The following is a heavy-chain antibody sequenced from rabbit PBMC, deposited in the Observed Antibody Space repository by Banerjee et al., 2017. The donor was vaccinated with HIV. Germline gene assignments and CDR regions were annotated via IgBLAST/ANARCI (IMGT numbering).Heavy chain of an antibody. CDR1: GFSFSNNW. D-gene: IGHD5-1*01. CDR3: VRDVQL. J-gene: IGHJ6*01. V-gene: IGHV1S45*01. CDR2: IYTGSAGYT. Sequence: QEQLEESGGDLVKPEGSLTLTCTASGFSFSNNWICWVRQAPGKGLEGIACIYTGSAGYTVYASWAKGRFTISKTSSTTVTLQMTSLTVADTATYFCVRDVQLWGPGTLVTVS.